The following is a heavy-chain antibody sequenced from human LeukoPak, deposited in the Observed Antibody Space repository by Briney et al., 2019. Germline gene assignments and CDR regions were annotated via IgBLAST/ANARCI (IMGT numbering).Heavy chain of an antibody. V-gene: IGHV3-9*01. CDR2: ISWNSGSI. D-gene: IGHD6-13*01. J-gene: IGHJ4*02. Sequence: PARSLRLSCAASGFTFDDYAMHWVRQAPGKGLEWVSGISWNSGSIGYADYVKGRFTISRDNAKNSLYLQMNSLRAEDTALYYCAKAGGIAAAASFDYWGQGTLVTVSS. CDR1: GFTFDDYA. CDR3: AKAGGIAAAASFDY.